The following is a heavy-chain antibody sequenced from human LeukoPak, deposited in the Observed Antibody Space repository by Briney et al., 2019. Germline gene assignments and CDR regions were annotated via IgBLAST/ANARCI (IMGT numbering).Heavy chain of an antibody. J-gene: IGHJ3*02. D-gene: IGHD6-19*01. CDR2: IYYSGST. CDR3: ARDGIAVAGPEVDDAFDI. CDR1: GGSISSYY. Sequence: SETLSLTCTVSGGSISSYYRSWIRQPPGKGLEWIGYIYYSGSTNYNPSLKSRVTISVDTSKNQFSLKLSSVTAADTAVYYCARDGIAVAGPEVDDAFDIWGQGTMVTVSS. V-gene: IGHV4-59*01.